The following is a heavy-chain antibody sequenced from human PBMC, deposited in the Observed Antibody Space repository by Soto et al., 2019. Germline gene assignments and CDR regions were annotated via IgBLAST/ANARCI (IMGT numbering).Heavy chain of an antibody. D-gene: IGHD3-3*01. CDR1: GYTFTSYA. V-gene: IGHV1-3*01. CDR3: ARLVLRFLEWLSPINWFGP. Sequence: GASVKVSCKASGYTFTSYAMHWVRQAPGQRLEWMGWINAGNGNTKYSQKFQGRVTITRDTSASTAYMELSSLRSEDTAVYYCARLVLRFLEWLSPINWFGPWGQGTLVTVSS. J-gene: IGHJ5*02. CDR2: INAGNGNT.